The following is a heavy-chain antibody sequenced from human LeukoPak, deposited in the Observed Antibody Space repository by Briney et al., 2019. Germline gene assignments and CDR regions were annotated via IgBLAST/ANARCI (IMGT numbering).Heavy chain of an antibody. Sequence: PGRSLRLSCAASGFTFDDYAMHWVRQAPGKGLEWVSGISWNSGSIGYADSVKGRFTISRDNAKNSPYLQMSSLRAEDTALYYCAKDSGGGSSDSYYYYGMDVWGQGTTVTVSS. J-gene: IGHJ6*02. CDR3: AKDSGGGSSDSYYYYGMDV. CDR2: ISWNSGSI. V-gene: IGHV3-9*01. CDR1: GFTFDDYA. D-gene: IGHD6-6*01.